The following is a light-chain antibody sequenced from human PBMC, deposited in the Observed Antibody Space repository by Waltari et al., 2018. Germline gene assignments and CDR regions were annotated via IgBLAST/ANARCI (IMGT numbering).Light chain of an antibody. CDR1: QSVRSY. CDR3: QHRSVWPLT. CDR2: ETS. J-gene: IGKJ4*01. Sequence: IVLTQSPATLSLFPGERATLSCTASQSVRSYLAWYKQKPGQAPRLLIYETSYRATGVPVRFSGSGSGTDYTLTISSLEPEDFAVYYCQHRSVWPLTFGGGTKVEMK. V-gene: IGKV3-11*01.